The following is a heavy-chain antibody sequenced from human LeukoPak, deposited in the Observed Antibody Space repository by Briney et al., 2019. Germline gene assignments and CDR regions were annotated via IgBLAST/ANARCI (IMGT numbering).Heavy chain of an antibody. CDR1: GFTFSTFA. J-gene: IGHJ4*02. Sequence: GGSLRLSCAASGFTFSTFAMTWVRQPPGKGLEWVSSIFPSGGEIHYADSVRGRFTISRDNSKSTLSLQMNGLRAEDTAIYYCATYRQVLLPFESWGQGTLVTVSS. D-gene: IGHD2-8*02. CDR2: IFPSGGEI. V-gene: IGHV3-23*01. CDR3: ATYRQVLLPFES.